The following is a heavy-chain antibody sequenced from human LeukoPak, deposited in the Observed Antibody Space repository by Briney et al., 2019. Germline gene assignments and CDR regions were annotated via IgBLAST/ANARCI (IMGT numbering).Heavy chain of an antibody. J-gene: IGHJ4*02. Sequence: GGSLRLSCAASGFTFSSYGMHWVRQAPGKGLEWVAVIWYDGSNKYYADSVKGRFTISRDNSKNTLYLQMNSLRAEDTAVYYCAKEITMIPKLDFDYWGQGTLVTVSS. V-gene: IGHV3-33*06. D-gene: IGHD3-22*01. CDR3: AKEITMIPKLDFDY. CDR1: GFTFSSYG. CDR2: IWYDGSNK.